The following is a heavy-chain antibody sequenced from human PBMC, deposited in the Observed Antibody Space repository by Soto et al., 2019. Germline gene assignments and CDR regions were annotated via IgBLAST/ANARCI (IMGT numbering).Heavy chain of an antibody. CDR1: GGTFSSYA. J-gene: IGHJ6*02. CDR2: IIPIFGTA. CDR3: ARGGKGYSSGWRPYYYYYYGMDV. V-gene: IGHV1-69*13. D-gene: IGHD6-19*01. Sequence: ASVKVSCKASGGTFSSYAISWVRQAPGQGLEWMGGIIPIFGTANHAQKFQGRVTITADESTSTAYMELSSLRSEDTAVYYCARGGKGYSSGWRPYYYYYYGMDVWGQGTTVTVSS.